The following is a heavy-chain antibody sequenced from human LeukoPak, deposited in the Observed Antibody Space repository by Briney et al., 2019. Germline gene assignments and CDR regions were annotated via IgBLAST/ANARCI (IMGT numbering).Heavy chain of an antibody. V-gene: IGHV3-30*02. J-gene: IGHJ4*02. CDR3: ARDLISGSFYGFFDS. CDR2: IRHDGSNK. D-gene: IGHD3-10*01. Sequence: GGSLRLSCAASGFTFISYGMHWVRQTPGKGLEWVAFIRHDGSNKYYTDSVKGRFTISRDISKNSLFLLMNSLRLEDTAVYYCARDLISGSFYGFFDSWAREPWSPSPQ. CDR1: GFTFISYG.